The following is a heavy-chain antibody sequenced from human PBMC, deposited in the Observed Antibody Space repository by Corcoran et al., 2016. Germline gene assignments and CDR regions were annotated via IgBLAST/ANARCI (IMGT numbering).Heavy chain of an antibody. CDR1: GGSFSGYY. CDR3: ARDSVVVVAAIKYYYYGMDV. CDR2: INHSGST. Sequence: QVQLQQWGAGLLKPSETLSLTCAVYGGSFSGYYWSWIRQPPGKGLEWIGEINHSGSTNYNPSLKSRVTISVDTSKNQFSLKLSSVTAADTAVYYCARDSVVVVAAIKYYYYGMDVWGQGTTVTVSS. V-gene: IGHV4-34*01. D-gene: IGHD2-15*01. J-gene: IGHJ6*02.